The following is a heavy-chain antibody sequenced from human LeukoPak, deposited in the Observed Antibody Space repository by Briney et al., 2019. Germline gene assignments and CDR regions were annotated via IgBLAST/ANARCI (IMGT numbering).Heavy chain of an antibody. V-gene: IGHV3-7*01. D-gene: IGHD6-13*01. CDR2: IKEDGSET. Sequence: GGSLRLSCAASGLTLSSYWMSWVRQAPGKGLEWVANIKEDGSETYYVDSVKGRFTISRDNAKNSLYLQMSGLRVEDTAVYYCARVDGSSSCPDYWGQGTLVTVSS. CDR3: ARVDGSSSCPDY. J-gene: IGHJ4*02. CDR1: GLTLSSYW.